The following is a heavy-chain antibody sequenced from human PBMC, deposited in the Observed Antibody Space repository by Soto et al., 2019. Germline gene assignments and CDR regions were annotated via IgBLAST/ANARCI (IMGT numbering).Heavy chain of an antibody. V-gene: IGHV4-30-2*01. CDR1: GGSISSGGYS. CDR2: TYHSGST. J-gene: IGHJ6*02. CDR3: ARAHYGDYGYGMDV. D-gene: IGHD4-17*01. Sequence: KPSETLSLTCAVSGGSISSGGYSWSWIRQPPGKGLEWIGYTYHSGSTYYNPSLKSRVTISVDRSKNQFSLKLSSVTAADTAVYYCARAHYGDYGYGMDVWGQGNTVTVSS.